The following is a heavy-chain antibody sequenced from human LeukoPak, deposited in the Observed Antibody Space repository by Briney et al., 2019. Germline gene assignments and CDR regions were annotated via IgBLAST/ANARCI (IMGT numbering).Heavy chain of an antibody. V-gene: IGHV3-48*04. CDR3: ARNRITMVRGVNPRHYFDY. CDR2: ISSSSSTI. J-gene: IGHJ4*02. Sequence: PGGSLRLSCAASGFTFSSYSMNWVRQAPGKGLEWVSYISSSSSTIYYADSVKGRFTISRDNAKNSLYLQMNSLRAEDTAVYYCARNRITMVRGVNPRHYFDYWGQGTLVTVSS. CDR1: GFTFSSYS. D-gene: IGHD3-10*01.